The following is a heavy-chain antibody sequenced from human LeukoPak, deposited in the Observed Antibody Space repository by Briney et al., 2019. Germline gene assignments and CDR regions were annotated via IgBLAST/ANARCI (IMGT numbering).Heavy chain of an antibody. CDR3: AELGITMIGGV. J-gene: IGHJ6*04. Sequence: GGSLRLSCATSGFTFSTYAMHWVRQAPGKGLEWVSYISSSGSTIYYADSVKGRFTISRDNAKNSLYLQMNSLRAEDTAVYYCAELGITMIGGVWGKGTTVTISS. V-gene: IGHV3-48*03. CDR1: GFTFSTYA. D-gene: IGHD3-10*02. CDR2: ISSSGSTI.